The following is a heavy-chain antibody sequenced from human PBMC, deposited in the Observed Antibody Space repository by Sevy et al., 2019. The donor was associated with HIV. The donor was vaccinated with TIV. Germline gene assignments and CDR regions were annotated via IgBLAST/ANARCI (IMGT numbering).Heavy chain of an antibody. V-gene: IGHV3-30-3*01. J-gene: IGHJ4*02. CDR3: ARGGAPGVATPSPFDY. CDR2: ISYDGSNK. Sequence: GGSPRLSCAASGFTFSSYAMHWVRQAPGKGLEWVAVISYDGSNKYYADSVKGRFTISRDNSKNTLYLQMNSLRAEDTAVYYCARGGAPGVATPSPFDYWGQGTLVTVSS. D-gene: IGHD5-12*01. CDR1: GFTFSSYA.